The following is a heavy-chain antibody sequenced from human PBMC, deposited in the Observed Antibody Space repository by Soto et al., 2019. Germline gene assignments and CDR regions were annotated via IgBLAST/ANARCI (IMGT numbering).Heavy chain of an antibody. J-gene: IGHJ6*02. CDR2: INHSGST. CDR3: ARGGRITIFGVVTSYYYYGMDV. D-gene: IGHD3-3*01. CDR1: GGSFSGYY. Sequence: KPSETLSLTCAVYGGSFSGYYWSWIRQPPGKGLEWIGEINHSGSTNYNPSLKSRVTISVDTSKNQFSLKLSSVTAADTAVYYCARGGRITIFGVVTSYYYYGMDVWGQGTTVTVSS. V-gene: IGHV4-34*01.